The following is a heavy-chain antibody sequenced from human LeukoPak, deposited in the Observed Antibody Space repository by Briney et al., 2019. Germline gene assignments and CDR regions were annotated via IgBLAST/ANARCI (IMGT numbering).Heavy chain of an antibody. J-gene: IGHJ4*02. CDR1: GFTLSTYV. Sequence: GGSLRLPCAASGFTLSTYVMSWVRQTPGKGLEWVSTISGRDVSTDYADSVKGRFTISRDNSKNTLYLQMNSLRAEDTAVYYCANAKYYSSGWSLYYFNYWGQGTLVTVSS. CDR2: ISGRDVST. CDR3: ANAKYYSSGWSLYYFNY. D-gene: IGHD6-19*01. V-gene: IGHV3-23*01.